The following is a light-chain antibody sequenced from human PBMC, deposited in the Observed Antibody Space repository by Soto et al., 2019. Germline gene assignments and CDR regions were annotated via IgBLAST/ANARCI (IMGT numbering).Light chain of an antibody. CDR3: CLYTSVSTSVV. J-gene: IGLJ2*01. CDR2: EVS. Sequence: QSALTQPASVSGSPGQSITISCTGTSSDVGGYNHVSWYQQHPGKVPKLMIYEVSSRPSGVPNRFSGSKSANTASLTISGLQAEDEADYYCCLYTSVSTSVVFGGGTQLTVL. V-gene: IGLV2-14*01. CDR1: SSDVGGYNH.